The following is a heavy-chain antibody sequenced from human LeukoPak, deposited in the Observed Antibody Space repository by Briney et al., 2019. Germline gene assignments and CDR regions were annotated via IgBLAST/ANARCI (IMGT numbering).Heavy chain of an antibody. CDR2: MNPNSGNT. CDR1: GYTFTSYG. CDR3: SRDGYNYGAFDI. V-gene: IGHV1-8*02. J-gene: IGHJ3*02. Sequence: GASVKVSCKASGYTFTSYGISWVRQATGQGLEWMGWMNPNSGNTGYAQKFQGRVTMTRNTSISTAYMELSSLRSEDTAVYYCSRDGYNYGAFDIWGQGTMVTVSS. D-gene: IGHD5-12*01.